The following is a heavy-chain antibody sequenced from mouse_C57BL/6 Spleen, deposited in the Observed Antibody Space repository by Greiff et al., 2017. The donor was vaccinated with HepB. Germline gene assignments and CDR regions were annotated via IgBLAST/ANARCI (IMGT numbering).Heavy chain of an antibody. CDR3: ARSRITTVVAYYFDY. CDR2: IYPSDSET. Sequence: VQLQQPGAELVRPGSSVKLSCKASGYTFTSYWMDWVKQRPGQGLEWIGNIYPSDSETHYNQKFKDKATLTVDKSSSTAYMQLSSLTSEDSAVYYCARSRITTVVAYYFDYWGQGTTLTVSS. CDR1: GYTFTSYW. V-gene: IGHV1-61*01. D-gene: IGHD1-1*01. J-gene: IGHJ2*01.